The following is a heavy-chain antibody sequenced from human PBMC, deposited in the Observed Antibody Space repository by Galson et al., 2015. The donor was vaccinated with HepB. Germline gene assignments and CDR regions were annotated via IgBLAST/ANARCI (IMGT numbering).Heavy chain of an antibody. CDR3: ATEGGDYGGNSGVLY. CDR2: IIPIFGTA. Sequence: SVKVSCKASGGTFSSYAISWVRQAPGQGLEWMGGIIPIFGTANYAQKFQGRVTMTEDTSTDTAYMELSSLRSEDTAVYYCATEGGDYGGNSGVLYWGQGTLVTVSS. CDR1: GGTFSSYA. D-gene: IGHD4-23*01. V-gene: IGHV1-69*06. J-gene: IGHJ4*02.